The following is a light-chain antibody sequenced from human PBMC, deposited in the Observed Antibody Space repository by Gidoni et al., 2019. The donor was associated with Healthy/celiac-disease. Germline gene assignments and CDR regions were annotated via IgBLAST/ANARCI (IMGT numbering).Light chain of an antibody. Sequence: SYELTQPPSVSVSPGQTARITCSGDALPKQYAYWYQQKSGQAPVLVIYKDSERPSGIPERFSGSSSGTTVTLTISGVQAEDEADYYCQSADSSGTPWVFGGGTKLTV. J-gene: IGLJ3*02. V-gene: IGLV3-25*03. CDR3: QSADSSGTPWV. CDR2: KDS. CDR1: ALPKQY.